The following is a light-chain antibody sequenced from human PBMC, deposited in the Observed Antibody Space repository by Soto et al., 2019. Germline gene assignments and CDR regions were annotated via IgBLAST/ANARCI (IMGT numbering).Light chain of an antibody. CDR3: QQHNSPPWT. CDR1: QSISSW. CDR2: DAS. Sequence: DIQMTQSPSTLSASVGDRVTITCRASQSISSWLAWYQQKPGKAPKLLIYDASSLESGVPSRFSGSGSGTEFTLTISSRQPDDFATYYCQQHNSPPWTFGQGTKVEIK. J-gene: IGKJ1*01. V-gene: IGKV1-5*01.